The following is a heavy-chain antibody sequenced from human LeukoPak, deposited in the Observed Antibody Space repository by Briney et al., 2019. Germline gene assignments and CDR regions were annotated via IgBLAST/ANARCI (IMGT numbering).Heavy chain of an antibody. CDR3: ARGTAAAGTPYYYYYMDV. V-gene: IGHV3-66*01. Sequence: GGSLRLSCAASGFTVSSNYMSWVRQAPGKGLEWVSVIYSGGSTYYADSVKGRFTISRDNSKNTLYLQMNSLRAEDTAVYYCARGTAAAGTPYYYYYMDVWGKGTTVTISS. J-gene: IGHJ6*03. CDR1: GFTVSSNY. CDR2: IYSGGST. D-gene: IGHD6-13*01.